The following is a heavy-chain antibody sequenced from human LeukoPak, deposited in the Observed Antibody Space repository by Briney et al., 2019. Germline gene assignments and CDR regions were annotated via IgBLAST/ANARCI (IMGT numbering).Heavy chain of an antibody. CDR3: TTDRDYDLLTGYYIPPDDY. CDR2: IKSKSGGGTT. D-gene: IGHD3-9*01. V-gene: IGHV3-15*01. CDR1: GFTFNNAW. Sequence: PGGSLRLSCAASGFTFNNAWMSWVRQAPGKGLEWVGRIKSKSGGGTTDYAAPVKGRFSISRVDSINTLYLQMSSLRTEDTAVYYCTTDRDYDLLTGYYIPPDDYWGQGTLVTVSS. J-gene: IGHJ4*02.